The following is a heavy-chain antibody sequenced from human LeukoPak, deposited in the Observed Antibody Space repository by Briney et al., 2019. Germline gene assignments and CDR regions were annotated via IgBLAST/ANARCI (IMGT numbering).Heavy chain of an antibody. V-gene: IGHV3-21*01. CDR1: GFTVSRNY. CDR3: ARDGGDWFDP. CDR2: ISSSSSYI. J-gene: IGHJ5*02. Sequence: GGSLRLSCAASGFTVSRNYMSWVRQAPGKGLEWVSSISSSSSYIYYADSVKGRFTISRDNAKNSLYLQMNSLRAEDTAVYYCARDGGDWFDPWGQGTLVTVSS.